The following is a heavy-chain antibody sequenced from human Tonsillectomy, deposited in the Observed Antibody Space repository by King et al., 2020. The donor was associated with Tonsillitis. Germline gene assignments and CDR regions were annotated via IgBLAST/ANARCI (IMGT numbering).Heavy chain of an antibody. CDR1: GFTFSSYA. D-gene: IGHD3-10*01. CDR2: ITSNGGST. V-gene: IGHV3-64D*06. J-gene: IGHJ4*02. CDR3: VNGRLLWFGD. Sequence: VQLVESGGGLVQPGGSLRLSCSASGFTFSSYAMHWVRQAPGKGLEYVSAITSNGGSTSYADSVKGRFTISRDNSKNTLYLQMSSLRTEDTAVYYCVNGRLLWFGDRGQGTLVTVSS.